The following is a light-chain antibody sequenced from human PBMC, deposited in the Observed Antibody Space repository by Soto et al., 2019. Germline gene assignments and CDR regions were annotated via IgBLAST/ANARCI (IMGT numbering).Light chain of an antibody. Sequence: DIQMTQSPSSLSASVGDRVTITCRASQGIRNDLGWYQQEPGKAPKRLIYAASSLQSGVPSRVSGSGSGTEFTLTINSLQADDFAPYYCLQHSTYPLTFGGGTKVEIK. CDR2: AAS. J-gene: IGKJ4*01. CDR3: LQHSTYPLT. V-gene: IGKV1-17*01. CDR1: QGIRND.